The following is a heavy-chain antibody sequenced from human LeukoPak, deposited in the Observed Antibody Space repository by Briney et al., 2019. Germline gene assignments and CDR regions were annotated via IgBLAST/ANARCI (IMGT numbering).Heavy chain of an antibody. CDR2: MYHSGSI. CDR1: GYSISSAYY. CDR3: ARDLGTAGRPNDD. D-gene: IGHD2-21*02. J-gene: IGHJ4*02. V-gene: IGHV4-38-2*02. Sequence: SETLSLTCRVSGYSISSAYYWGWIRQPPGKGLEWIGEMYHSGSINYNPSLKSRVTISIDKSKNQFSLKLTSVTAADTAVYFCARDLGTAGRPNDDWGQGTLVTVSS.